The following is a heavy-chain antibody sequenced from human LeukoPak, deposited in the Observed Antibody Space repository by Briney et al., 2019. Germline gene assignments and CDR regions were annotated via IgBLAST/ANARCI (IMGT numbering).Heavy chain of an antibody. J-gene: IGHJ4*02. Sequence: GSLRLSCAASGLTFSSYAMSWVRQAPGKGLEWVSGISGSGGSTYHADSVKGRFTISRDNSKNTLYLQMNSLRAEDTAVYHCAKGVDGDYVDYWGQGTLVTVSS. CDR3: AKGVDGDYVDY. CDR1: GLTFSSYA. CDR2: ISGSGGST. D-gene: IGHD4-17*01. V-gene: IGHV3-23*01.